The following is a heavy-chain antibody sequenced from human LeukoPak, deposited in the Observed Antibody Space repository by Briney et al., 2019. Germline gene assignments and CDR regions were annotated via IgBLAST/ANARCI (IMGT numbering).Heavy chain of an antibody. CDR3: ARHGEGYGAFDI. V-gene: IGHV4-39*01. J-gene: IGHJ3*02. D-gene: IGHD3-10*01. CDR2: ISYSGST. Sequence: SETRSLTCTVSGVSISRRGYYWVWIRQPPGKGLEYIGTISYSGSTYYNPSLRSRVTISVDTSENQFSLKLSSVTAADTAVYFCARHGEGYGAFDIWGQGTMVTVSS. CDR1: GVSISRRGYY.